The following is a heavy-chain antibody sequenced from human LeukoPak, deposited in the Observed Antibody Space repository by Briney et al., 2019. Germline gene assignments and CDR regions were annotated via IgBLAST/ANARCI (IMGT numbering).Heavy chain of an antibody. D-gene: IGHD6-19*01. CDR1: GFTFSSHW. V-gene: IGHV3-74*01. CDR2: INSDGSST. Sequence: GGSLRLSCAASGFTFSSHWMHWVRQAPGKGLVWVSRINSDGSSTSYADSVKGRFTISRDNAKNTLYLQMNSLRAEDTAVYYCARDGSSGRANAFDIWGQGTMVTVSS. CDR3: ARDGSSGRANAFDI. J-gene: IGHJ3*02.